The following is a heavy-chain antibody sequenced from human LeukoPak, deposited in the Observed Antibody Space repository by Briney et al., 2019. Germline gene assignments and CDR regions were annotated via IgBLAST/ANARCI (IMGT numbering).Heavy chain of an antibody. V-gene: IGHV3-30*18. CDR3: AKDRYCSSTSCYSMDY. CDR1: GFTFSSYG. Sequence: GGSLRLSCAASGFTFSSYGMHWVRQAPGKGLEWVAIISYDGSNKYYADSVKGRFTISRDNSKNTLYLQMNSLRAEDTAVYYCAKDRYCSSTSCYSMDYWGQGTLVTVSS. CDR2: ISYDGSNK. D-gene: IGHD2-2*01. J-gene: IGHJ4*02.